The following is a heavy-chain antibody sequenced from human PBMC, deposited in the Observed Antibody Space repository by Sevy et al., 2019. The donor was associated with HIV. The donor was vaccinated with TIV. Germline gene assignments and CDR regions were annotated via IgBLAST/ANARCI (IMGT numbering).Heavy chain of an antibody. CDR3: ARAEGSVVVVAATPAAFDI. CDR2: ISSSSSYI. D-gene: IGHD2-15*01. J-gene: IGHJ3*02. V-gene: IGHV3-21*01. CDR1: GFTFSSYS. Sequence: GGSLRLSCAASGFTFSSYSMNWVRQAPGKGLEWVSSISSSSSYIYYADSVKGRFTISRDNDKNSLYLQMNSLRAEDTAVYYCARAEGSVVVVAATPAAFDIWGQGTMVTVSS.